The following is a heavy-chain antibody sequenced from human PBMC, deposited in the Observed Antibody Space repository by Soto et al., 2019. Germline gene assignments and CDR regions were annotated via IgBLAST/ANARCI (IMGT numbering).Heavy chain of an antibody. D-gene: IGHD3-3*01. Sequence: QVQLVQSGAEVKKPGASVKVSCKASGYTFTSYDINWVRQATGQGLEWMGWMNPNSANTGYARKFQGRVTMTRNTSISTAYMELSSLRSEDTAVYYCARGRMIFAPYGMDVWGQGTTVTVSS. J-gene: IGHJ6*02. CDR2: MNPNSANT. CDR3: ARGRMIFAPYGMDV. V-gene: IGHV1-8*01. CDR1: GYTFTSYD.